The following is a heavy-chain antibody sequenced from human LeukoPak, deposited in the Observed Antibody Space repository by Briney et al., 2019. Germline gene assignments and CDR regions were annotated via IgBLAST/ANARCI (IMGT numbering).Heavy chain of an antibody. D-gene: IGHD6-6*01. CDR2: IIPIFGTA. CDR1: GGTFSSYV. V-gene: IGHV1-69*05. Sequence: ASVQVSCKASGGTFSSYVISWVRQAPGQGLDWMGGIIPIFGTANYAQKFQSRVTITTDESSSTAYMELSSLRSEDTAVYYCAIEDYSSSSGWFDPWGQGTLVTVSS. J-gene: IGHJ5*02. CDR3: AIEDYSSSSGWFDP.